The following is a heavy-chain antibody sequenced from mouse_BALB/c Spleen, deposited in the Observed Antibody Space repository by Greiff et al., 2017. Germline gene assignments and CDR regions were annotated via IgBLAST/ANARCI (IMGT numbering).Heavy chain of an antibody. CDR1: GYTFTSYW. V-gene: IGHV1-87*01. J-gene: IGHJ4*01. Sequence: VQRVESGAELARPGASVKLSCKASGYTFTSYWMQWVKQRPGQGLEWIGAIYPGDGDTRYTQKFKGKATLTADKSSSTAYMQLSSLASEDSAVYYCASGTTVPSYAMDYWGQGTSVTVSS. CDR2: IYPGDGDT. CDR3: ASGTTVPSYAMDY. D-gene: IGHD1-1*01.